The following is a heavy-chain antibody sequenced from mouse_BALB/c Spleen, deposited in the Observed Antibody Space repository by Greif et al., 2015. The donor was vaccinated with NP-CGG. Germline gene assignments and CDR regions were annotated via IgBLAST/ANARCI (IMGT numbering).Heavy chain of an antibody. D-gene: IGHD4-1*01. V-gene: IGHV5-4*02. CDR1: GFTFSDYY. J-gene: IGHJ2*01. CDR3: ARDGLGGYYFDY. Sequence: EVKLVESGGGLVKPGGSLKLSCAASGFTFSDYYMYWVRQTPEKRLEWVATISDGGSYTYYPDSVKGRFTISRDNAKNNLYLQMSSLKSEDTAMYYCARDGLGGYYFDYWGQGTTLTVSS. CDR2: ISDGGSYT.